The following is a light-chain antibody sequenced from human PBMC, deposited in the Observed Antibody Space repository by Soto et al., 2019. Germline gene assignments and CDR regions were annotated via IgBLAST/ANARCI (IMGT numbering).Light chain of an antibody. Sequence: DIQMTQSPSTLSASVGDRVTITCRASQSISSWLAWYQQKPGKAPKLLIYDASSLESGVPSRFSGSGSGTEFTLNIISLQPDDFATYYCQQYNSYPRTCGQGTKVEIK. CDR1: QSISSW. J-gene: IGKJ1*01. CDR3: QQYNSYPRT. CDR2: DAS. V-gene: IGKV1-5*01.